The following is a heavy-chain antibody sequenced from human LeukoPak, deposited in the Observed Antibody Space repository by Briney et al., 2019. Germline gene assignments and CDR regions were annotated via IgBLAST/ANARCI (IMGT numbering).Heavy chain of an antibody. CDR2: ISWNSGSV. V-gene: IGHV3-9*01. CDR1: GFTFDDYA. Sequence: LPGGSLRLSCAASGFTFDDYAMHWVRQAPGKGLEWVSGISWNSGSVGYADSVKGRFTISRDNAKNSLYLQMNSLRAEDTALYYCAKDRGLEWLSYNYGMDVWGQGTTVTVSS. CDR3: AKDRGLEWLSYNYGMDV. J-gene: IGHJ6*02. D-gene: IGHD3-3*01.